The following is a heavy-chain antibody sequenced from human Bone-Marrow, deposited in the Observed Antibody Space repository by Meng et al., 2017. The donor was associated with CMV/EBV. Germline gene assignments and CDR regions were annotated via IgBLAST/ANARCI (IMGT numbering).Heavy chain of an antibody. CDR2: INSDGSAT. D-gene: IGHD2-2*01. CDR3: ARYCSSTSCLSLFDL. J-gene: IGHJ2*01. V-gene: IGHV3-74*01. CDR1: GFTFSSYW. Sequence: GESLKISCAASGFTFSSYWMHWVRQAPGKGLVWVSRINSDGSATSYADSVKGRFTISRDNAKNTLYLQMNSLRVEDTAVYYCARYCSSTSCLSLFDLWGRGTLVTVYS.